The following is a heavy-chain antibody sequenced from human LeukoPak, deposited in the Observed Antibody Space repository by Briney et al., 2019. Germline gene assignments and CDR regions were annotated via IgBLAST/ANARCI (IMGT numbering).Heavy chain of an antibody. CDR3: VKGTGTKYCYYGMDV. CDR2: ISSNGGST. CDR1: GFTFSSYA. J-gene: IGHJ6*02. D-gene: IGHD3/OR15-3a*01. Sequence: GGSLRLSCSASGFTFSSYAMHWVRQAPGKGLEYVSAISSNGGSTYYADSVKGRFTISRDNSKNTLYLQMSSLRAEDTAVYYCVKGTGTKYCYYGMDVWGQGTTVTVSS. V-gene: IGHV3-64D*06.